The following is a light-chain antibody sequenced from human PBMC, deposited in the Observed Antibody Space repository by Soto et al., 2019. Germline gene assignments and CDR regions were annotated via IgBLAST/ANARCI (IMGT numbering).Light chain of an antibody. Sequence: QSALTQPRSVSGSPGQSVTISCTGTSSDVGGYNYVSWYRQHPGKAPKLMIYDVSKRPSGVPDRFSGSTSGNTASLTISGLQAEDEADYYCCSYAGSYTWVFVTGTKVTVL. CDR1: SSDVGGYNY. V-gene: IGLV2-11*01. CDR2: DVS. CDR3: CSYAGSYTWV. J-gene: IGLJ1*01.